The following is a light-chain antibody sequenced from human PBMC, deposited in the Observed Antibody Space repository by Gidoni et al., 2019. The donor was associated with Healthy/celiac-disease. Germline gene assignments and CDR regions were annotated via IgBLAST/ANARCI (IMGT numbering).Light chain of an antibody. V-gene: IGLV2-14*01. CDR1: SSDVGGYNY. CDR2: DVS. J-gene: IGLJ1*01. Sequence: QCALTQPASVSGSPGQSITISCTGTSSDVGGYNYVSWYQQPPGKAPKLMIYDVSNRPSGVSNRFSGSKSGNTASLTISGLQAEDEADYYCSSYTSSSTLYVFGTGTKVTVL. CDR3: SSYTSSSTLYV.